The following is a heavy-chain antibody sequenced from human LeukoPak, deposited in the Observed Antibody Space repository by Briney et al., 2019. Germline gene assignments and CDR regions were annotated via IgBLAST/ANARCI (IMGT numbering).Heavy chain of an antibody. CDR3: ARANCSSTSCYLYYYYGMDV. CDR1: GFTFSSYA. V-gene: IGHV3-30*04. CDR2: ISYDGSNK. Sequence: PGGSLRLSCAASGFTFSSYAMHWVRQAPGKGLERVAVISYDGSNKYYADSVKGRFTISRDNSKNTLYLQMNSLRAEDTAVYYCARANCSSTSCYLYYYYGMDVWGQGTTVTVSS. D-gene: IGHD2-2*01. J-gene: IGHJ6*02.